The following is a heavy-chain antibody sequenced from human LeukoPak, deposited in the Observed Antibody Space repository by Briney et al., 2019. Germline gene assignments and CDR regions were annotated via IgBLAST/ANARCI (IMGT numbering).Heavy chain of an antibody. CDR2: ISGSGGST. D-gene: IGHD3-9*01. J-gene: IGHJ6*02. Sequence: GGSLRLSCAASGFTVSSNYMSWVRQAPGKGLEWVSAISGSGGSTYYADSVKGRFTISRDNSKNTLYLQMNSLRAEDTAVYYCARFTPYYDILTGSGMDVWGQGTTVTVSS. V-gene: IGHV3-23*01. CDR3: ARFTPYYDILTGSGMDV. CDR1: GFTVSSNY.